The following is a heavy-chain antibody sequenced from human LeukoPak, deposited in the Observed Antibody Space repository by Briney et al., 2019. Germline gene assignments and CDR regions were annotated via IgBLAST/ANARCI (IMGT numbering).Heavy chain of an antibody. Sequence: GGSLRLSCAASGVTFSSYGMHWVRQAPGKGLEWVALISSDGNDKLYGDSVKGRFTISRDDSKSTLYLHMNSLRAEDTAVYYCTKEFRWGQGTLVTVSS. J-gene: IGHJ4*02. CDR1: GVTFSSYG. CDR2: ISSDGNDK. CDR3: TKEFR. V-gene: IGHV3-30*18.